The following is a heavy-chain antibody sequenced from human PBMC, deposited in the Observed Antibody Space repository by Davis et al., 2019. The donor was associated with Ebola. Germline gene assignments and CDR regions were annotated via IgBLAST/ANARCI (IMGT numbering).Heavy chain of an antibody. CDR3: ASLFYCSSTSCYSSYRSEIDP. D-gene: IGHD2-2*01. CDR1: GGNFSSYA. J-gene: IGHJ5*02. V-gene: IGHV1-69*13. CDR2: IIPIFGTA. Sequence: SVTVSCKASGGNFSSYAINWVRQAPGQGLEWMGGIIPIFGTANYAQKFQGSVTITADESTSTAYMELSSLRSEETAVYYCASLFYCSSTSCYSSYRSEIDPWGQGTLVTVSS.